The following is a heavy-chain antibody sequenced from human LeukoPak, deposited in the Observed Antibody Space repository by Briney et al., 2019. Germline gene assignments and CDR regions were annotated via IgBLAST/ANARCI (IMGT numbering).Heavy chain of an antibody. CDR2: IRYDGSNK. CDR3: AKDSSWFRELYNYMDI. D-gene: IGHD3-10*01. CDR1: GFTFSSYG. Sequence: TEGSLRLSCAASGFTFSSYGMHWVRQAPGKGLEWVAFIRYDGSNKYYADSVKGRFTISRDNPKNTLYLQMNSLRAEDTAVYYCAKDSSWFRELYNYMDIWGKGTTVTVSS. J-gene: IGHJ6*03. V-gene: IGHV3-30*02.